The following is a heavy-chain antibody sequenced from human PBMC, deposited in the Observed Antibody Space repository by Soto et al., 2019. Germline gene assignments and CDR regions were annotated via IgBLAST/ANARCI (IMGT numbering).Heavy chain of an antibody. V-gene: IGHV1-3*01. D-gene: IGHD3-9*01. CDR3: ASDIESDGPQSNAAFEV. CDR2: LNPDTGNT. Sequence: QVQLVQSGAELNKPGASVNISCTASGFTFSDNLLNGVRQVPGQGLEWMGWLNPDTGNTRYSETFQGRVTISGHAAASMAYLELRGLEKEDTALSFCASDIESDGPQSNAAFEVWGKATKITVSS. CDR1: GFTFSDNL. J-gene: IGHJ6*04.